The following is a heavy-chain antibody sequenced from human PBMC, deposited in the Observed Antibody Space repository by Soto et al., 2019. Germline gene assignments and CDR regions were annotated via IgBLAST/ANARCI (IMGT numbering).Heavy chain of an antibody. CDR2: ISANNGNT. V-gene: IGHV1-18*04. D-gene: IGHD3-10*01. J-gene: IGHJ6*02. Sequence: ASVKVSCKASGYTFSNYGISWVRQAPGQGLEWMGWISANNGNTHYAQKFQGRVTMTTDTSTSTVYMELRSLRSDDTAVYYCARAGSSLGYAMDVWGRGTTVTVSS. CDR1: GYTFSNYG. CDR3: ARAGSSLGYAMDV.